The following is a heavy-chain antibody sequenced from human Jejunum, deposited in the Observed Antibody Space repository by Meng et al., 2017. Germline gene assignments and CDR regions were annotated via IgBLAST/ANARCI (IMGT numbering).Heavy chain of an antibody. CDR2: TNPDTGGT. CDR1: GYTFTDHY. J-gene: IGHJ4*02. V-gene: IGHV1-2*04. CDR3: ARDAGSFLDYYFDS. D-gene: IGHD1-1*01. Sequence: QVQLVQSGAEVKQSGASVKVSCTAAGYTFTDHYIHWVRQAPGQGLEWMGWTNPDTGGTNYAQKFQGWVTMTRDTSISTAYMELRRLRSDDTAVYYCARDAGSFLDYYFDSWGQGTLVTVSS.